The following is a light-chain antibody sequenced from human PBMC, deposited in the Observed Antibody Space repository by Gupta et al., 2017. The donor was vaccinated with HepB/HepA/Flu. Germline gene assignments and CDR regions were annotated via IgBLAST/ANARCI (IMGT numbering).Light chain of an antibody. CDR2: AAS. CDR3: QQSYSTFFT. Sequence: DIQMTQSPSSLSASVGDRVTITCRASQSISSYLNWYQQKPGKAPKLLIYAASRLQSGVPSRFSGSGSGTDFTLTISSLQPEDFANYYCQQSYSTFFTFGHGTKVDIK. CDR1: QSISSY. V-gene: IGKV1-39*01. J-gene: IGKJ3*01.